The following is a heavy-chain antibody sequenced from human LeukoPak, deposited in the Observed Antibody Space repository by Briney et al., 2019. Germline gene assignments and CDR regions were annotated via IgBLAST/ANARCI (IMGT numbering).Heavy chain of an antibody. CDR3: AKGYCTTTTCYNWFDP. Sequence: QTGGSLRLSCAASGFTFSRHGMHWVRQAPGKGLEWVAVIWYDGSNKYYADSVKGRFTISRDNSKNTLYLQMNSLRAEDTAVYYCAKGYCTTTTCYNWFDPWGQGTLVTVSS. V-gene: IGHV3-33*03. D-gene: IGHD2-2*01. J-gene: IGHJ5*02. CDR2: IWYDGSNK. CDR1: GFTFSRHG.